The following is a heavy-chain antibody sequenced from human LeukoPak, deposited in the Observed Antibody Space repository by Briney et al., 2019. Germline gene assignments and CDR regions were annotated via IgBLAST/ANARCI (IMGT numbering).Heavy chain of an antibody. V-gene: IGHV3-23*01. Sequence: GGSLRLSCAASGFTFNSYAMSWVRQAPGKGLEWVSSIDGSGGTTYYADSVKGRFTVSRDNSKNTLYLQMNSLRVEDTALYYCAKGRSGSCYSQSDYWARERWSPSPQ. J-gene: IGHJ4*02. CDR3: AKGRSGSCYSQSDY. CDR1: GFTFNSYA. CDR2: IDGSGGTT. D-gene: IGHD2-15*01.